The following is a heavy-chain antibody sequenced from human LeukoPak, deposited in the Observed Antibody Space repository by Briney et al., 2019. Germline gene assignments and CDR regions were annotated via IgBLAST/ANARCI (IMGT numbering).Heavy chain of an antibody. V-gene: IGHV3-7*01. Sequence: GGSLRLSCAASGFTFSNYAMSWVRQAPGKGLEWVANIKQDGSEKYYVDSVKGRFTISRDNAKNSLYLQMNSLRAEDTAVYYCAKDKGNYYGMDVWGQGTTVTVSS. J-gene: IGHJ6*02. CDR3: AKDKGNYYGMDV. CDR2: IKQDGSEK. CDR1: GFTFSNYA.